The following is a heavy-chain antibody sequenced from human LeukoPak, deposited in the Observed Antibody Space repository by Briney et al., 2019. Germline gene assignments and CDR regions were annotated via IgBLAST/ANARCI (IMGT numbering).Heavy chain of an antibody. CDR1: GGSFSGYY. CDR2: IHYTGST. Sequence: PSETLSLTCAVYGGSFSGYYWSWIRQSPGKGLECIGYIHYTGSTNYNPSLKSRVTISVETSKDQFSLKLKSVTAADTAVYYCARGGYYGSGNDFRFDPWGQGTLVTVSS. CDR3: ARGGYYGSGNDFRFDP. J-gene: IGHJ5*02. V-gene: IGHV4-59*01. D-gene: IGHD3-10*01.